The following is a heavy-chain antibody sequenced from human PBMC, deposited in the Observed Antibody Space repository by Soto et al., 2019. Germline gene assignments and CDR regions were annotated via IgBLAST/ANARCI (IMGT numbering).Heavy chain of an antibody. CDR1: GFPFTTYS. D-gene: IGHD3-16*01. J-gene: IGHJ4*02. CDR3: VKDVEPGGAAY. CDR2: LIWNSGNT. V-gene: IGHV3-9*01. Sequence: GGSLRLSCAASGFPFTTYSMNWVRQAPGKGLEWVSGLIWNSGNTGYADSVKGRFTISRDNAKKSLYLQMNSLRVEDTAFYYCVKDVEPGGAAYWGQGTLVTVSS.